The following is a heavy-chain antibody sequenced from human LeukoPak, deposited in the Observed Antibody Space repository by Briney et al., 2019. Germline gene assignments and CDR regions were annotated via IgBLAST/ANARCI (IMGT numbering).Heavy chain of an antibody. CDR3: ARDGGYDGSGLARGYYYMDV. Sequence: GGSLRLSCAASGFTFDYYGMSWVRQAPGKGLEWVSGINWNGGSTGYADSVKGRFTISRDNAKDSLYLQMNSLRAEDTALYYCARDGGYDGSGLARGYYYMDVWGKGTTVTVSS. D-gene: IGHD3-22*01. CDR2: INWNGGST. V-gene: IGHV3-20*04. J-gene: IGHJ6*03. CDR1: GFTFDYYG.